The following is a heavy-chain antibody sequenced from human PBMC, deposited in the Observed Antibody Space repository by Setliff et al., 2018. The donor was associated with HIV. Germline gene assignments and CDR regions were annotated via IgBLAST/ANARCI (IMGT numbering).Heavy chain of an antibody. CDR3: AKRTFGSGRFDP. Sequence: SETLSLTCTVSGGSISTYYWSWIRQSPGEGLEWIGYIFYTESTNYTPSIKSTNYNPSLKSRVTISIDTSKNQFSLKLNSVTATDTAVYYCAKRTFGSGRFDPWGQGTLVTVSS. V-gene: IGHV4-59*08. D-gene: IGHD3-16*01. CDR2: IFYTESTNYTPSIKST. CDR1: GGSISTYY. J-gene: IGHJ5*02.